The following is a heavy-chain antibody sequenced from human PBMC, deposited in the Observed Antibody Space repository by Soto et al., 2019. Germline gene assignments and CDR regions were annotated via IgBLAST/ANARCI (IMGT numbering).Heavy chain of an antibody. Sequence: GGSPRLSCAASGFTFNSYAMHWGRQAPGQGVEWVSVISYDGSNKYYADSVKGRFTISRDNSKNTLYLQMNSLRAEDTAVYYCARETNIVVVPAAMAKAFDIWGQGTMVTVSS. V-gene: IGHV3-30-3*01. J-gene: IGHJ3*02. CDR2: ISYDGSNK. CDR3: ARETNIVVVPAAMAKAFDI. D-gene: IGHD2-2*01. CDR1: GFTFNSYA.